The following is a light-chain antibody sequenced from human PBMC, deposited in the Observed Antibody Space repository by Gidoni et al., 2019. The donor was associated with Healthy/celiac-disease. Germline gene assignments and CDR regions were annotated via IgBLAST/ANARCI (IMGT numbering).Light chain of an antibody. V-gene: IGKV3-11*01. CDR2: DAS. Sequence: EIVFTQSPATLSFSPGERATLSCRASQSVRSYLAWYQQKPGQAPRLLIYDASNRATGIPARFSGSGSGTDFTLTISSLEPEDFAVYDCQQRSNWPEGFTFGPGTKVDIK. J-gene: IGKJ3*01. CDR3: QQRSNWPEGFT. CDR1: QSVRSY.